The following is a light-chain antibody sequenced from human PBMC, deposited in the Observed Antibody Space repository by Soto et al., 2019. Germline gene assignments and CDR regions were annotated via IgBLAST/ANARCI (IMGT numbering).Light chain of an antibody. J-gene: IGKJ4*01. CDR3: QQTYTTPLIT. CDR1: QSISSY. V-gene: IGKV1-39*01. Sequence: DIQMTQSPSSLSASVGDRVTITCRASQSISSYLNWYQQKPGKAPKLLIYAASSLQSGVPSRFSGSGSGTDVTLTITSLQPEDFSTDYCQQTYTTPLITFGGGTRVEIK. CDR2: AAS.